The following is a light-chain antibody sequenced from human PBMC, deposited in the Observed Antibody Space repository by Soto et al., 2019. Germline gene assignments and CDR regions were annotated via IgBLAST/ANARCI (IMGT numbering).Light chain of an antibody. V-gene: IGLV2-23*01. Sequence: QSALTQPASVSGSAGQSITISCTGTSSDVGSYNLVSWYQQHPGKAPKLMIYEGSKRPSGVSNRFSGSKSGNTASLTISGLQAEDEADYYCCSYAGSSTSVFGTGTKVTVL. J-gene: IGLJ1*01. CDR3: CSYAGSSTSV. CDR1: SSDVGSYNL. CDR2: EGS.